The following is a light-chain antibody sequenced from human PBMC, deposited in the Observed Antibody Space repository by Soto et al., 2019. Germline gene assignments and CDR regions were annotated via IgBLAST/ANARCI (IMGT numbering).Light chain of an antibody. V-gene: IGKV1-5*03. J-gene: IGKJ1*01. Sequence: DIQMNQYPSTLSASVGDRVTITCRASQSISSWLAWYQQKPGKAPKLLIYQASTLESGVPLRYSGSGSGTEFTLTISSLQPDDFATYFCQQYNSYWTFGQGTKV. CDR3: QQYNSYWT. CDR1: QSISSW. CDR2: QAS.